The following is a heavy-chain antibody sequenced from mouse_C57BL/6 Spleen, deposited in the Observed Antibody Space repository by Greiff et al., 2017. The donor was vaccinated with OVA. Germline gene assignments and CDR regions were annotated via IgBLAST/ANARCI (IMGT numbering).Heavy chain of an antibody. CDR3: AREGLYYYGSSHYAMDY. D-gene: IGHD1-1*01. CDR1: GYTFTSYW. V-gene: IGHV1-52*01. J-gene: IGHJ4*01. Sequence: QVQLQQSGAELVRPGSSVKLSCKASGYTFTSYWMHWVKQRPIQGLEWIGNIDPSDSETHYNQKFKDKAILTVDKSSRTAYMQLSSLTSEDSAVYYCAREGLYYYGSSHYAMDYWGQGTSVTVSS. CDR2: IDPSDSET.